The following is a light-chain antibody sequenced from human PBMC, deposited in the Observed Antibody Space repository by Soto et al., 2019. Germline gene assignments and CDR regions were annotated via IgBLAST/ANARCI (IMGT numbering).Light chain of an antibody. CDR3: QPYNSYPST. V-gene: IGKV1-5*03. Sequence: DIQMTQSPSTLSASVGDRVIITCRASESISGWLAWYQQKPGRAPNLLIYKASSLASGVPSRFSGSRSGTEFKLAISSLQFDDCATSYCQPYNSYPSTFGKGTKLEIK. CDR2: KAS. CDR1: ESISGW. J-gene: IGKJ2*01.